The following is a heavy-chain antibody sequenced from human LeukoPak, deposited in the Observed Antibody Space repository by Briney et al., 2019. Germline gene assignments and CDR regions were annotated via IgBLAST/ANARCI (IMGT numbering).Heavy chain of an antibody. D-gene: IGHD3-22*01. CDR1: GGSISSYY. CDR3: ARRGSGYSAPFDY. J-gene: IGHJ4*02. V-gene: IGHV4-59*01. CDR2: GYYSGST. Sequence: PSETLSLTCTVSGGSISSYYWGWIRQPPGKGLEWIGSGYYSGSTNFNPSLKSRVTISVDTSKNQFSLKLSSVTAADTAVYYCARRGSGYSAPFDYWGQGTLVTVSS.